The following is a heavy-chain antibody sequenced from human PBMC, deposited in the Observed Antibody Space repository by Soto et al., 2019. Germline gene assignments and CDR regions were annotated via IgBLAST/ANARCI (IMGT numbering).Heavy chain of an antibody. J-gene: IGHJ4*02. CDR2: SRDKGNSYST. CDR3: TRSITGTTSSDY. Sequence: PGGSLRLSCAGSGFTFSDYYIDWVRQAPGNGLEWVGRSRDKGNSYSTDYAASVKGRFTISRDASKNSLFLQMNSLKTEDTALYYCTRSITGTTSSDYWGQGTLVTVSS. V-gene: IGHV3-72*01. D-gene: IGHD1-7*01. CDR1: GFTFSDYY.